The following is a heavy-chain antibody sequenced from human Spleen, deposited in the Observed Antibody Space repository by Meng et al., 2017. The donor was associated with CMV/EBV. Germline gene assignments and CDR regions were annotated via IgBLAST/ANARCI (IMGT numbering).Heavy chain of an antibody. CDR3: ARVVPWIGICASCKVWWIGP. J-gene: IGHJ5*02. V-gene: IGHV1-2*02. Sequence: ASVKVSCKASGYTFTGFYMHWVRQAPGQGLEWMGWINPNTDGTNYAQKFQGRVTMTRDTSISTAYMELSRLRSDDTAVYYCARVVPWIGICASCKVWWIGPWGQGTLVTVSS. CDR1: GYTFTGFY. CDR2: INPNTDGT. D-gene: IGHD2-21*01.